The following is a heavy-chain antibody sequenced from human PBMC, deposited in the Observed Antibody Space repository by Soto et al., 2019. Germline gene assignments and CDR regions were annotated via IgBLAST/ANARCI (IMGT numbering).Heavy chain of an antibody. D-gene: IGHD6-6*01. V-gene: IGHV1-2*02. Sequence: ASLKVSCKASGYAFSDYYMHWVRQAPGQGLEWMGYINPQSGGTKYDQKFQDRVTMTRDTPKITVDMELRILTSKDTAVYYCARDRIRSSDGVDSFDVWGQGTRVTLS. CDR3: ARDRIRSSDGVDSFDV. J-gene: IGHJ3*01. CDR2: INPQSGGT. CDR1: GYAFSDYY.